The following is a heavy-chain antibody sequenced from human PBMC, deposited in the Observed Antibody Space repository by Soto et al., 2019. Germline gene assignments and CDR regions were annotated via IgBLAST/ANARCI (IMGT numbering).Heavy chain of an antibody. CDR3: ARPQINSAWNDGFDI. D-gene: IGHD1-1*01. J-gene: IGHJ3*02. Sequence: GGSLSLTCAASEFSFDDYSMHWVRQAPGKGQEWVALISYDGGTTYYGDSVKGRFTISRDDSKNTLFLKMNSLRSEDTAVYYCARPQINSAWNDGFDIWGQGT. V-gene: IGHV3-30-3*01. CDR2: ISYDGGTT. CDR1: EFSFDDYS.